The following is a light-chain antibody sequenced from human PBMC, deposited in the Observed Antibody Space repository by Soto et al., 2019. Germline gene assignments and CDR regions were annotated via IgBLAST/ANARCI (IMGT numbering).Light chain of an antibody. Sequence: QSALTQPASVSGSPGQSITISCTGTSSDVRSYNYVSWYQQHPGKAPKLMIYEVSDRPSGISSRFSGSKSGNTASLTISGLQTEDEADYYCSSFTGTTTLDVFGTGTKLTVL. J-gene: IGLJ1*01. V-gene: IGLV2-14*01. CDR2: EVS. CDR1: SSDVRSYNY. CDR3: SSFTGTTTLDV.